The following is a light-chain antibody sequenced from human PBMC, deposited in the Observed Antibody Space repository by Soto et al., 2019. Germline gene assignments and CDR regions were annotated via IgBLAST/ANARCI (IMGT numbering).Light chain of an antibody. J-gene: IGKJ4*01. Sequence: EIVMTQSPVTLSVSPGGRATLSCRASQSISDTLAWYQQKPGQAPRLLIHGASTRAPGFPARFSGSGSGTDFTLTISSLEPEDFAVYYCQQRSNWPLTFGGGTKVDIK. CDR3: QQRSNWPLT. CDR1: QSISDT. CDR2: GAS. V-gene: IGKV3-15*01.